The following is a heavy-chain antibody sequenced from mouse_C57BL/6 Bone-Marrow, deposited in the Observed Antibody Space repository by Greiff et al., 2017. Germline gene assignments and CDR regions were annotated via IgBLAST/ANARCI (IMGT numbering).Heavy chain of an antibody. J-gene: IGHJ3*01. V-gene: IGHV10-3*01. CDR3: VRAYSKAY. CDR2: IRRKSSNYAT. Sequence: EVQLVESGGGLVQPKGSLKLSCAASGFTFNTYAMHWVRPAPGQGLEWVARIRRKSSNYATYYADTVKDRFTISRDDSQSRLYLQMNNLKNEDTAMYYGVRAYSKAYWGQGTLVTVSA. D-gene: IGHD2-5*01. CDR1: GFTFNTYA.